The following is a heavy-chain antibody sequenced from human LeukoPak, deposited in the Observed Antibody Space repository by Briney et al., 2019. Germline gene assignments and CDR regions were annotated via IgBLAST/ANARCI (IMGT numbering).Heavy chain of an antibody. CDR3: AREGPAADSEFDY. V-gene: IGHV7-4-1*02. J-gene: IGHJ4*02. D-gene: IGHD6-13*01. CDR2: INTNTGNP. CDR1: GYTFTSYT. Sequence: WASVKVSCKASGYTFTSYTMNWVRQAPGQGLEWMGGINTNTGNPTYAQGFTGRFVFSLDTSVTTAYLQISSLKAEDTAVYYCAREGPAADSEFDYWGQGTLVTVSS.